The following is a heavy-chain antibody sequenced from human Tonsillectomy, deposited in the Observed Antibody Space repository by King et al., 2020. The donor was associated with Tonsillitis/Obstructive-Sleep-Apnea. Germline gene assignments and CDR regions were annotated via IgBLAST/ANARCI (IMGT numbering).Heavy chain of an antibody. J-gene: IGHJ4*02. CDR1: GFIVSSNY. CDR2: IYSGGST. CDR3: ARGAGGWDVLVPAAMPFDY. D-gene: IGHD2-2*01. Sequence: QLVQSGGGLIQPGGSLRLSCAASGFIVSSNYMSWVRQAPGKGLEWVSVIYSGGSTYYADSVKGRFTISRDNSKNTLYLQMNSLRAEDTAVYYCARGAGGWDVLVPAAMPFDYWGQGTLVTVSS. V-gene: IGHV3-53*01.